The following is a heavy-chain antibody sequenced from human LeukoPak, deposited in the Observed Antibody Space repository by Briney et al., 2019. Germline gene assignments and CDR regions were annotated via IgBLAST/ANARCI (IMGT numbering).Heavy chain of an antibody. CDR2: IYYSGST. Sequence: SETLSLTCTVSGGSISSYYWSWIRQPPGKGLEWIGYIYYSGSTNYNPSLKSRVTISVDTSKNQFSLKLSSVTAADTAVYYCARALYRQHIVVVNAKNYWYFDLWGRGTLVTVSS. V-gene: IGHV4-59*01. CDR1: GGSISSYY. CDR3: ARALYRQHIVVVNAKNYWYFDL. J-gene: IGHJ2*01. D-gene: IGHD2-21*01.